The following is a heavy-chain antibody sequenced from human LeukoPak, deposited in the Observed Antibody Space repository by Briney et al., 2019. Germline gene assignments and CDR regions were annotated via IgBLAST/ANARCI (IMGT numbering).Heavy chain of an antibody. CDR3: TTAIYHYAMDV. CDR1: GFTFSNAW. Sequence: GGSLRLSCAAPGFTFSNAWMNWVRQAPGKGLEWVGRIKSKTDGGTTDYAAPAKGRFTISRDDSKNTLYLQMNGLKTEDTAVYYCTTAIYHYAMDVWGQGTTVTVSS. V-gene: IGHV3-15*07. J-gene: IGHJ6*02. CDR2: IKSKTDGGTT.